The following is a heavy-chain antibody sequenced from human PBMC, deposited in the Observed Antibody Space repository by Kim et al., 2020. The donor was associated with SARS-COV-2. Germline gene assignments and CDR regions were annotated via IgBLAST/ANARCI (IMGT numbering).Heavy chain of an antibody. J-gene: IGHJ6*02. CDR2: IKQDGSEK. D-gene: IGHD3-10*01. CDR1: GFTFSSYW. Sequence: GGSLRLSCAASGFTFSSYWMSWVRQAPGKGLEWVANIKQDGSEKHYVDSVKGRFTISRDNAKNSLYLQMNSLRAEDTAVYYCAREGGLLWFGELLVRRYYGMDVWGQGTTVTVSS. CDR3: AREGGLLWFGELLVRRYYGMDV. V-gene: IGHV3-7*01.